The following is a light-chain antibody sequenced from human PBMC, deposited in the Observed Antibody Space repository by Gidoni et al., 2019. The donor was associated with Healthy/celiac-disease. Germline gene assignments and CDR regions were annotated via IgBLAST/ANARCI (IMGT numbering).Light chain of an antibody. CDR2: DAS. J-gene: IGKJ2*01. Sequence: EIVLTQSPATLSLAPGERATLSCRASQSVSSYLAWYQQKPGQPPRLLIYDASNRATGIPARFSGSGSGTDFTLTISSLEPEDFAVYYCQQRINWXXTFGQGAKLEFK. V-gene: IGKV3-11*01. CDR3: QQRINWXXT. CDR1: QSVSSY.